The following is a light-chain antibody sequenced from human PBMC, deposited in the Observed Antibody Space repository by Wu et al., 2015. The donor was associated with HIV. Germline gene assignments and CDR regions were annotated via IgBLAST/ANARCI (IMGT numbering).Light chain of an antibody. CDR2: KAS. CDR1: QSISNSW. CDR3: QQYNGYPLT. Sequence: DIQMTQSPPTLSASVGDRVTITCRAGQSISNSWLAWYQQKPGKGPNLLIYKASTLEGGVPSRFSSSGSGTEFTLTISNLQPDDFATYYCQQYNGYPLTFGGGTKVEIK. V-gene: IGKV1-5*03. J-gene: IGKJ4*01.